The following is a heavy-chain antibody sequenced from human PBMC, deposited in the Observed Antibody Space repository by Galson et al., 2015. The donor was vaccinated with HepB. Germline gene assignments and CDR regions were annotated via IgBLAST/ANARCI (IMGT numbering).Heavy chain of an antibody. CDR3: TRDYYDSSGSQYYYYYMDV. J-gene: IGHJ6*03. CDR1: GFTFGDYA. Sequence: SLRLSCAASGFTFGDYAMSWFRQAPGKGLEWVGFIRSKAYGGTTEYAASVKGRFTISRDDSKSIAYLQMNSLKTEDTAVYYCTRDYYDSSGSQYYYYYMDVWGKGTTVTVSS. D-gene: IGHD3-22*01. CDR2: IRSKAYGGTT. V-gene: IGHV3-49*03.